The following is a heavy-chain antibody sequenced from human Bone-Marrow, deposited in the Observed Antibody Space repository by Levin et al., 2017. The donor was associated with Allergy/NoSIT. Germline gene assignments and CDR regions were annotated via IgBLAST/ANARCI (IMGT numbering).Heavy chain of an antibody. CDR1: GGSINTNIYY. J-gene: IGHJ5*02. CDR3: TREGARSSSWHWS. Sequence: KPSETLSLTCTVSGGSINTNIYYWGWIRQSPGKGLEWIGSISSNGNTYYNPSLKSRVTISVDTSKNQFSLNLISVTAADTAVYYCTREGARSSSWHWSWGQGMLVTVSP. V-gene: IGHV4-39*02. D-gene: IGHD6-13*01. CDR2: ISSNGNT.